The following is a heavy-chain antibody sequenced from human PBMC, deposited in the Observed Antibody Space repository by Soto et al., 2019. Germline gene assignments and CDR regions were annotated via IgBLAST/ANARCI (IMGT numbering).Heavy chain of an antibody. V-gene: IGHV3-11*06. D-gene: IGHD3-3*01. CDR2: ISSSSSYT. Sequence: GGSLRLSCAASGFTFSDYYMGWIRQAPGKGLEWVSYISSSSSYTNYADSVKGRFTISRDNAKNSLYLQMNSLRAEDTAVYYCARESGTIFGAPNNWFDPWGQGTLVTVSS. CDR1: GFTFSDYY. J-gene: IGHJ5*02. CDR3: ARESGTIFGAPNNWFDP.